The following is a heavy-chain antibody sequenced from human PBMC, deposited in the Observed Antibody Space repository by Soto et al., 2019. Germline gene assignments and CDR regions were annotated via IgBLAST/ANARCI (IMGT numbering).Heavy chain of an antibody. J-gene: IGHJ6*02. V-gene: IGHV5-51*01. CDR3: AKHRGVYIARINYYYYDSDV. D-gene: IGHD5-18*01. CDR1: GYSFTNYW. CDR2: IHPGDSDT. Sequence: PGESLKISCKASGYSFTNYWIGWVRQMPGRGLEWMGIIHPGDSDTKYSPSFQGQVTISADRSISTAYLQWSSLKASDTAMYYCAKHRGVYIARINYYYYDSDVWRHGTPVTV.